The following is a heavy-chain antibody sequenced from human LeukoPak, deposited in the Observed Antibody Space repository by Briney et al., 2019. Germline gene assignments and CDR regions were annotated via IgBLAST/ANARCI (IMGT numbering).Heavy chain of an antibody. Sequence: SETLSLTCTVSGGSISSSSYYWGWIRQPPGKGLEWIGRIYYSGSTYYNPSLKSRVTISVDTSKNQFSLKLSSVTAADTAVYYCARQPRTYYYDSSGYLDAFDIWGQGTMVTVSS. D-gene: IGHD3-22*01. CDR2: IYYSGST. CDR1: GGSISSSSYY. V-gene: IGHV4-39*01. J-gene: IGHJ3*02. CDR3: ARQPRTYYYDSSGYLDAFDI.